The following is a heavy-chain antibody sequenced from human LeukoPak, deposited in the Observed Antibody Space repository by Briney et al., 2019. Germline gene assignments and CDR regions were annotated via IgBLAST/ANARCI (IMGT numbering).Heavy chain of an antibody. CDR3: ARRAVTPRYFDY. CDR2: IYYSGST. D-gene: IGHD2-21*02. J-gene: IGHJ4*02. Sequence: SHTPSLTCTVSGGSISSGGFYWGRIRPPPGKGLEWIGYIYYSGSTYYNPSLKSRVTISVDTSKNQFSLKLSSVTAADTAVYYCARRAVTPRYFDYWGQGTLVTVSS. CDR1: GGSISSGGFY. V-gene: IGHV4-31*03.